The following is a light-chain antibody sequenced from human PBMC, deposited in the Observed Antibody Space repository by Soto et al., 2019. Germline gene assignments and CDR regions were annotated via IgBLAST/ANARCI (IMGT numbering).Light chain of an antibody. CDR2: YDN. Sequence: SYELTRPPSVSVAPGKTARITCGGNNIGSKSVHWYQQKPGQAPRLVISYDNDRPSGIPERFSGSDSGNTATLTISRVEVGDEADYYCQVWDSSSDHVVFGGGTKVTVL. CDR3: QVWDSSSDHVV. J-gene: IGLJ3*02. CDR1: NIGSKS. V-gene: IGLV3-21*04.